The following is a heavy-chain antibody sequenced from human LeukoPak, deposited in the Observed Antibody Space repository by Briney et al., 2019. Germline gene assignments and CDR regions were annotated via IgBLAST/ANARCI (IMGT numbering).Heavy chain of an antibody. CDR1: GGSFSGYY. CDR2: INHSGST. D-gene: IGHD1-26*01. CDR3: TRDGGESYFAFDI. J-gene: IGHJ3*02. Sequence: PSETLSLTCAVYGGSFSGYYWSWIRQPPGKGLEWIGEINHSGSTNYNPSLKSRVTISVDTSKNQFSLRLSSVTAADTAVYYCTRDGGESYFAFDIWGQGTMVTVSS. V-gene: IGHV4-34*01.